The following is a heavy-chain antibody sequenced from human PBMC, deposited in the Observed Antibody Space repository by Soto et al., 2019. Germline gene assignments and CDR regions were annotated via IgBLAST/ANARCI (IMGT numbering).Heavy chain of an antibody. CDR2: IIPIFGTG. CDR1: GGTFSYYS. V-gene: IGHV1-69*01. Sequence: QVQLVQSGAEVKKPGSSVKVSCKASGGTFSYYSTTWVRQAPGQGLEWMGGIIPIFGTGNYAQRFQGRVTITADESTTTAYIEVTRLTSEDTAVYYCARGGGYHNALDVWVQGTTVTVSS. D-gene: IGHD3-16*01. CDR3: ARGGGYHNALDV. J-gene: IGHJ6*02.